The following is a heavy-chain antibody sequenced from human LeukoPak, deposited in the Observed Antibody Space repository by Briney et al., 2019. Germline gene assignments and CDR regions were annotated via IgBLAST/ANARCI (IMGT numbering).Heavy chain of an antibody. J-gene: IGHJ4*02. CDR1: GFTFSASA. CDR3: AKDGPYDSSGYYYGGYFDY. D-gene: IGHD3-22*01. CDR2: LGVNGISA. V-gene: IGHV3-64*04. Sequence: GGSLRLSCSASGFTFSASAMHWVRQAPGKGLEYVSSLGVNGISAYYADSVRGRFSISRDNSKNTLYLQMNSLRAEDTAVYYCAKDGPYDSSGYYYGGYFDYWGQGTLVTVSS.